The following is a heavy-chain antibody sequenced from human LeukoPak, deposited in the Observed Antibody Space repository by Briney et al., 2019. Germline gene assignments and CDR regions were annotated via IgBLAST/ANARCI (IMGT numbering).Heavy chain of an antibody. D-gene: IGHD3-10*01. CDR2: IYSGGST. V-gene: IGHV3-66*01. CDR1: GFTVSSNY. J-gene: IGHJ4*02. CDR3: ARDSGSGTFDY. Sequence: GGSLRLSCAASGFTVSSNYMSWVRQAPGKGLEWVSVIYSGGSTYYADSVKGRFTISRDTSKNTLYLQINSLRAEDTAVYYCARDSGSGTFDYWGQGTLVPVSS.